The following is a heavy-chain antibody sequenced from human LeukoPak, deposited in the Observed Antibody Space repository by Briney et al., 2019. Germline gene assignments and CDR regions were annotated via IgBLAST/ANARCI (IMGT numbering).Heavy chain of an antibody. CDR2: IGNDGSNK. CDR3: AAHQGYCSGGGCGPY. D-gene: IGHD2-15*01. CDR1: GFTFSTVG. Sequence: GGSLRLSCAASGFTFSTVGMHWVRQAPGKGLEWLAFIGNDGSNKYYVDSVKGRFTISRDNSKNTLYLQMNTLRAEDTAVYHCAAHQGYCSGGGCGPYWGQGTQVTVSS. J-gene: IGHJ4*02. V-gene: IGHV3-30*02.